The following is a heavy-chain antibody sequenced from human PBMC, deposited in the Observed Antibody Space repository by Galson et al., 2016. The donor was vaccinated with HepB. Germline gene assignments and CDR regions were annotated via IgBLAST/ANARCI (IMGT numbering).Heavy chain of an antibody. CDR1: GGSISSGDYN. V-gene: IGHV4-30-4*01. Sequence: TLSLTCTVSGGSISSGDYNWSWIRQPPGKGLEWIGYIHSSGTSYYNPSLTSRVTMSVDSSKNQFSLKLNSVTAADTAVYYCAREAAETGDVLFYFYGLDVWGQGTTVTVSS. D-gene: IGHD6-13*01. CDR2: IHSSGTS. CDR3: AREAAETGDVLFYFYGLDV. J-gene: IGHJ6*02.